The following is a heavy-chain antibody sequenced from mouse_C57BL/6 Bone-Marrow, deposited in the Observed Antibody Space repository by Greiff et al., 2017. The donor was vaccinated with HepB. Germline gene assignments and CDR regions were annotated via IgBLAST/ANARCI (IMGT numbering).Heavy chain of an antibody. V-gene: IGHV1-54*01. CDR1: GYAFTNYL. CDR3: ARRVDY. J-gene: IGHJ2*01. CDR2: INPGSGGT. Sequence: QVQLQQSGAELVRPGTSVKVSCKASGYAFTNYLIEWVKQRPGQGLAWIGVINPGSGGTNYNEKFKGKATLTADKSSSTAYMQLSSLTSEDSAVYFCARRVDYWGQGTTLTVSS.